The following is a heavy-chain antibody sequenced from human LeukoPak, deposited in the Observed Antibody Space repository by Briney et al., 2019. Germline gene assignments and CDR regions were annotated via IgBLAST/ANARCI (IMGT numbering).Heavy chain of an antibody. V-gene: IGHV1-18*01. CDR1: GYTFTSYG. Sequence: GASVKVSCKASGYTFTSYGISWVRQAPGQGLEWMGWISAYNGNTNYAQKLQGRVTMTTDTPTSTAYMELRSLRADDTAVYYCARDPGYSSGWYGYGMDVWGQGTTVTVSS. CDR2: ISAYNGNT. CDR3: ARDPGYSSGWYGYGMDV. D-gene: IGHD6-19*01. J-gene: IGHJ6*02.